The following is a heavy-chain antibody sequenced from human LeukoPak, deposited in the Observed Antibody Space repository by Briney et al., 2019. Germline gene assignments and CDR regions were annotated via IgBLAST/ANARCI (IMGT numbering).Heavy chain of an antibody. CDR1: GGTFSSYA. J-gene: IGHJ4*02. CDR3: ARGTTVTTFLDY. V-gene: IGHV1-69*05. Sequence: SVKVSCKASGGTFSSYAISWVRQAPGQGLEWMGRIIPIFGTANYAQKFQGRVTITTDESTSTAYMELSSLRSEDAAVYYCARGTTVTTFLDYWGQGTLVTVSS. CDR2: IIPIFGTA. D-gene: IGHD4-17*01.